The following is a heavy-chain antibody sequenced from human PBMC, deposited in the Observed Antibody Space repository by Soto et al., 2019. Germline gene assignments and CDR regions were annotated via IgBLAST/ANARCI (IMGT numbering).Heavy chain of an antibody. J-gene: IGHJ4*02. CDR3: ARAPPGYDSSGPGY. CDR1: GFTFSSYW. D-gene: IGHD3-22*01. V-gene: IGHV3-7*03. CDR2: IKQDGSEK. Sequence: PGGSLRLSXAASGFTFSSYWMSWVRQAPGKGLEWVANIKQDGSEKYYVDSVKGRFTISRDNAKNSLYLQMNSLRAEDTAVYYCARAPPGYDSSGPGYWGQGTLVTVSS.